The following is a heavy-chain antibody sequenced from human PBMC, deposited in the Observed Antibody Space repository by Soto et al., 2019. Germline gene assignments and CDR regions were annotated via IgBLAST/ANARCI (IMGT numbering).Heavy chain of an antibody. CDR2: IHTSGSP. CDR3: ATGGTYFDY. Sequence: SETLSLTCTVSGGSISSYYCSWIRQAAGKGLEWIGRIHTSGSPNYNPSLKSRVTMSADTSKNQFSLKLTSVTAADTAVYYCATGGTYFDYWGQGTLVTVSS. J-gene: IGHJ4*02. V-gene: IGHV4-4*07. CDR1: GGSISSYY.